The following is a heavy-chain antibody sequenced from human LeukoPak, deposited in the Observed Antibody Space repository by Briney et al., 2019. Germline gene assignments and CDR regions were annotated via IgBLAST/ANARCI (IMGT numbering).Heavy chain of an antibody. CDR3: AKDATDIVVVPAAHDYYYYMDV. CDR2: IWYDGSNK. D-gene: IGHD2-2*01. Sequence: GGSLRLSCAAFGFTFSSYGMHWVRQAPGKGLEWVAFIWYDGSNKYYADSVKGRFTISRDNSKNTLYLQMNSLRAEDTAVYYCAKDATDIVVVPAAHDYYYYMDVWGKGTTVTISS. V-gene: IGHV3-30*02. CDR1: GFTFSSYG. J-gene: IGHJ6*03.